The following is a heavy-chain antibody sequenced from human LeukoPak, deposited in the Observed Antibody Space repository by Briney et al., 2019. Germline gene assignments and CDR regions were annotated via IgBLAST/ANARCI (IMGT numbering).Heavy chain of an antibody. CDR2: ISSSSSSI. CDR1: GFTFSSYS. D-gene: IGHD3-22*01. CDR3: ARDPVDRRMDV. J-gene: IGHJ6*03. Sequence: GGSLRLSCAASGFTFSSYSMNWVRQAPGKGLEWVSYISSSSSSIYYADSVKGRFTISRDNAKNSLYLQMNSLRAEDTAVYYCARDPVDRRMDVWGKGTTVTVSS. V-gene: IGHV3-48*01.